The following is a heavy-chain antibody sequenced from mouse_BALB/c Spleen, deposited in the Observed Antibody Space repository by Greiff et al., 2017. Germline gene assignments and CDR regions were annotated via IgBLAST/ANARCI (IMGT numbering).Heavy chain of an antibody. CDR2: INPYNDGT. Sequence: EVQLQQSGPELVQPGASVKMSCKASGYTFTSYVMHWVKQKPGQGLEWIGYINPYNDGTKYNEKFKGKATLTSDKSSSTAYMKLSSLTSEDSAVYYCARVYYGNSHYFDYWGQGTTLTVSS. CDR3: ARVYYGNSHYFDY. CDR1: GYTFTSYV. J-gene: IGHJ2*01. D-gene: IGHD2-1*01. V-gene: IGHV1-14*01.